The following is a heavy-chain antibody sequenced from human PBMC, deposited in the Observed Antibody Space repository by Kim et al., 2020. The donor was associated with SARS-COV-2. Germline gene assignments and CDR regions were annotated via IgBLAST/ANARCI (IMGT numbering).Heavy chain of an antibody. Sequence: SVKVSCKASGGTFSSYAISWVRQAPGQGLEWMGRIIPILGIANYAQKFQGRVTITADKSTSTAYMELSSLRSEDTAVYYCARSTLRFLERDPYYYGMDVWGQGTTVTVSS. CDR1: GGTFSSYA. J-gene: IGHJ6*02. D-gene: IGHD3-3*01. CDR2: IIPILGIA. V-gene: IGHV1-69*04. CDR3: ARSTLRFLERDPYYYGMDV.